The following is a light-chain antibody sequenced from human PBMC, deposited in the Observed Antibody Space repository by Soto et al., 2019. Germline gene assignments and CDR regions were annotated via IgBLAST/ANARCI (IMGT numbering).Light chain of an antibody. V-gene: IGKV1-5*01. CDR2: DVP. Sequence: DIPMTQSPSTLSASVGERVTITCRGSQSIRDSSAWYQQKPGKPPYILISDVPKLERGVASRFSCSGSATQFTLTISIRQPDDLATYSSQQYHGFSQTFRQGSKV. CDR3: QQYHGFSQT. J-gene: IGKJ1*01. CDR1: QSIRDS.